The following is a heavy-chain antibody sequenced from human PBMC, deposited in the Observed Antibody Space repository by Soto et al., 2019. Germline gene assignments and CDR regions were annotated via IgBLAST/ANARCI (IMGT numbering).Heavy chain of an antibody. Sequence: EVQLVESGGGLVQPGGSIRLSCTASGFTFSSYWMNWVRQAPGKGLEWVGNIKEDGSEKFYVDSVKGRFTISRDNAKNSLYLDMNSLRVEDTAIYFCARDFGGPWGQGTLVTVSS. CDR3: ARDFGGP. J-gene: IGHJ5*02. V-gene: IGHV3-7*05. CDR1: GFTFSSYW. CDR2: IKEDGSEK. D-gene: IGHD1-26*01.